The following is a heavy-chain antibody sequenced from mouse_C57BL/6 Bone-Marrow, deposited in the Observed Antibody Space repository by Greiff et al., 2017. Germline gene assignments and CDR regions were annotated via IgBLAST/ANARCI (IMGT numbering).Heavy chain of an antibody. CDR1: GYTFTDYN. CDR3: ARKGDWYFDY. CDR2: INPNNGGT. D-gene: IGHD3-3*01. J-gene: IGHJ2*01. Sequence: EVKLEESGPELVKPGASVKIPCKASGYTFTDYNMDWVKQSHGKSLEWIGDINPNNGGTIYNQKFKGKATLTVDKSSSQAYMELRSLTSEDTAVYYCARKGDWYFDYWGQGTTLTVSS. V-gene: IGHV1-18*01.